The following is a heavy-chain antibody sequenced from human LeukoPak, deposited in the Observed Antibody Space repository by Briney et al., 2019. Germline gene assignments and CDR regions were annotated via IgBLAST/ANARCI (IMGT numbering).Heavy chain of an antibody. J-gene: IGHJ4*02. V-gene: IGHV1-2*02. CDR2: INPNSGGT. CDR3: ARDVYGSGSYPFDY. Sequence: GASVKLSCKAFGYTFTGYWMHWVRQAPGQGLEWMGWINPNSGGTNYAQKFQGRVTMTRDTSISTAYMELSRLRSDDTAVYYCARDVYGSGSYPFDYWGQGTLVTVSS. D-gene: IGHD3-10*01. CDR1: GYTFTGYW.